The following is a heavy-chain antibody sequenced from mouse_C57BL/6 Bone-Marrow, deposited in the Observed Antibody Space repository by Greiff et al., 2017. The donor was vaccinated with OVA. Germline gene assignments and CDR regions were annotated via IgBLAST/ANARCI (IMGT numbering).Heavy chain of an antibody. V-gene: IGHV5-2*01. CDR2: INSDCGST. CDR3: ARHYYYAVEGFAY. J-gene: IGHJ3*01. CDR1: EYDFPSHD. D-gene: IGHD1-1*01. Sequence: DVKLVESGGGLVQPGESLKLSCESNEYDFPSHDMSWVRKTPEKRLELVAAINSDCGSTYYPDTMERRFIISRDNTKKTLYLQMSSLRSEDTALYYCARHYYYAVEGFAYWGQGTLVTVSA.